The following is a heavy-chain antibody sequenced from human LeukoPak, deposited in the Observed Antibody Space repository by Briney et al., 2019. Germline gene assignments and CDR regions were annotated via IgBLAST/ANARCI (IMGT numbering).Heavy chain of an antibody. Sequence: GESLNISCKASGSSFTSYWIGWVRQLPGKGLEWMGIIYPGDSDTRYSPSFQGQVTISADKSISTAYLQWSSLKASDTAMYYCARRGAYCSSTSCYFSNWFDPWGQGTLVTVSS. V-gene: IGHV5-51*01. CDR3: ARRGAYCSSTSCYFSNWFDP. CDR2: IYPGDSDT. D-gene: IGHD2-2*01. J-gene: IGHJ5*02. CDR1: GSSFTSYW.